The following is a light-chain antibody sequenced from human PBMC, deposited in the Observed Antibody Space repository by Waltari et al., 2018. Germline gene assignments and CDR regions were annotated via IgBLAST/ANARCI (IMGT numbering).Light chain of an antibody. CDR2: AAS. V-gene: IGKV1-13*02. Sequence: AIQLTQSPSSLSASVGNRVTITCRASQGIGTTLVCDQQQPGKTPTLLIYAASILESGVPSRFSGSGSGTDFTLTISSLQPVDFAAYYCQQFYRAPFTFGPGTTVDF. CDR1: QGIGTT. J-gene: IGKJ3*01. CDR3: QQFYRAPFT.